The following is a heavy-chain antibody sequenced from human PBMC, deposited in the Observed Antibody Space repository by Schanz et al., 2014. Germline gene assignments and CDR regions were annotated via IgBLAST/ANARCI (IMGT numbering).Heavy chain of an antibody. CDR3: ARSRSGFYFDY. Sequence: EVQLVESGGGLVQPGGSLRLSCGSSGFTFSPYWMHWVRQAPGKGLVWVSRIKSDGSSTSYADSVKGRFTISRDNAKNSLYLQMNSLRAEDTAVYYCARSRSGFYFDYWGQGTLVTVSS. D-gene: IGHD1-26*01. CDR2: IKSDGSST. CDR1: GFTFSPYW. J-gene: IGHJ4*02. V-gene: IGHV3-74*01.